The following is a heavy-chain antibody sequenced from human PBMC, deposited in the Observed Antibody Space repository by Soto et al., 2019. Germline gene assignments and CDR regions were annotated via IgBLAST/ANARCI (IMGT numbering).Heavy chain of an antibody. J-gene: IGHJ6*02. Sequence: PGGSLRISCEGSGYSFTSYRIGWVRQMPGKGLEWMGIIYPGDSDTKYSPSFKGQVTISADKTISTPYLQWSSLKASDTAMYYCARSLYSGYNNYGMDVWGQGTTVTVSS. CDR3: ARSLYSGYNNYGMDV. D-gene: IGHD1-26*01. V-gene: IGHV5-51*01. CDR2: IYPGDSDT. CDR1: GYSFTSYR.